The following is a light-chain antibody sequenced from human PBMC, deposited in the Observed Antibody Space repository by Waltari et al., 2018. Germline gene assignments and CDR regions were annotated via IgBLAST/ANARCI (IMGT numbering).Light chain of an antibody. CDR3: QQRTNWPPALT. CDR1: HYISTY. V-gene: IGKV3-11*01. CDR2: DAS. J-gene: IGKJ4*01. Sequence: EIVLTQSPVTLSLSPGERATLSCRASHYISTYLTWYQQKPGQAPRLLIYDASNRATGIPARFSGSGSGTDVTLTISSLEPEDFAVYYCQQRTNWPPALTFGGGTKVEI.